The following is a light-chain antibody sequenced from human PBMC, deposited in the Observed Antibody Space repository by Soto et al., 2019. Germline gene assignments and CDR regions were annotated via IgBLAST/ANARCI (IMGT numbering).Light chain of an antibody. J-gene: IGLJ1*01. V-gene: IGLV1-51*01. CDR3: ETWDSSLSAGV. Sequence: QSVLTQPPSVSAAPGQMVTISCFGRSSNIGNHYVSWYQQLPGTAPRLLIYDNNKRPSGIPDRFSGSKSGTSATLGITGLQTGDEADYYCETWDSSLSAGVFGTGTKVTGL. CDR1: SSNIGNHY. CDR2: DNN.